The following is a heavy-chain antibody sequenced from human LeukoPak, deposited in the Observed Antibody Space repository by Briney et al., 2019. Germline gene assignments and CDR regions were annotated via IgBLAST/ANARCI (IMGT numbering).Heavy chain of an antibody. Sequence: GSLRLSCAASGFTFSSYAMHWVRQAPGKGLEWVAVISYDGSNKYYADSVKGRFTISRDNSKNTLYLQMNSLRAEDTAVYYCAKGGEGYYDSSGYENWGQGTLVTVSS. V-gene: IGHV3-30*04. CDR3: AKGGEGYYDSSGYEN. CDR1: GFTFSSYA. D-gene: IGHD3-22*01. J-gene: IGHJ4*02. CDR2: ISYDGSNK.